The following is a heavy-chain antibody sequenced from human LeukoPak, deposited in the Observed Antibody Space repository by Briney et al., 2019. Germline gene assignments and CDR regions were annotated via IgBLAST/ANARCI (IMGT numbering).Heavy chain of an antibody. V-gene: IGHV3-23*01. CDR1: GFTFSSYA. J-gene: IGHJ4*02. D-gene: IGHD3-9*01. CDR2: ISGSGGST. CDR3: AKDSNDYDILTEEPPGDY. Sequence: PGGSLRLSCAASGFTFSSYAMSWVRQAPGKGLEWVSAISGSGGSTYYADSVKGRFTISRDNSKNTLYLQMNSLRAEDTAVYYCAKDSNDYDILTEEPPGDYWGQGTLVTVSS.